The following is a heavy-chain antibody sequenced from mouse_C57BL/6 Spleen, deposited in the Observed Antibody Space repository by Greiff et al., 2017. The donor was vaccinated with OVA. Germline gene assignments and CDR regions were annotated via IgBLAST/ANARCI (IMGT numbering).Heavy chain of an antibody. V-gene: IGHV1-82*01. D-gene: IGHD2-5*01. CDR2: IYPGDGDT. J-gene: IGHJ4*01. Sequence: QVQLKQSGPELVKPGASVKISCKASGYAFSSSWMNWVKQRPGKGLEWIGRIYPGDGDTNYNGKFKGKATLTADKSSSTAYMQLSSLTSEDSAVYFCARVNSNYGNYYAMDYWGQGTSVTVSS. CDR3: ARVNSNYGNYYAMDY. CDR1: GYAFSSSW.